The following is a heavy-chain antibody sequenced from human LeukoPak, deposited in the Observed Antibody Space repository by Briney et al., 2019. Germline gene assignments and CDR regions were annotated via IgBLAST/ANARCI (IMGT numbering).Heavy chain of an antibody. Sequence: GGSLRLSCAASGFTFSSYAMSWVRQAPGKGLEWVSAISGSGGSTYYADSVKGRFTISRDNSKNTLYLQMNSLRAGDTAVYYCAKDSTSGCSSTSCYTHFDYWGQGTLVTVSS. CDR3: AKDSTSGCSSTSCYTHFDY. D-gene: IGHD2-2*02. V-gene: IGHV3-23*01. CDR1: GFTFSSYA. CDR2: ISGSGGST. J-gene: IGHJ4*02.